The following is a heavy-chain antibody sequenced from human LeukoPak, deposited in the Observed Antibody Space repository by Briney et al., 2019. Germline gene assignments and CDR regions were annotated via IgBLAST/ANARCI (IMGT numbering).Heavy chain of an antibody. CDR3: ARGRSLLGVPAANIPFDY. CDR1: GYTFTSYY. D-gene: IGHD2-2*01. V-gene: IGHV1-46*01. Sequence: GASVKVSCKASGYTFTSYYMHWVRQAPAQGLEWMGIINPSGGSTSYAQKFQGTVTITRDTSTSTVYMELSSLRSEDTAVYYCARGRSLLGVPAANIPFDYWGQGTLVTVSS. J-gene: IGHJ4*02. CDR2: INPSGGST.